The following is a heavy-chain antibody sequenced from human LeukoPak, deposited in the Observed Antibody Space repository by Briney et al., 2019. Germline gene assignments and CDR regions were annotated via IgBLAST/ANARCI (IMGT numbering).Heavy chain of an antibody. CDR2: ISGSSTTI. V-gene: IGHV3-48*02. CDR1: GFTFSSYS. CDR3: ARAQYCGGDCYWSFDY. Sequence: GGSLRLSCAASGFTFSSYSMNWVRQAPRKGLEWVSYISGSSTTIYYADSVKGRFTISRDNAKNSLYLQMNSLRDEDTAVYYCARAQYCGGDCYWSFDYWGQGTLVTVSS. D-gene: IGHD2-21*02. J-gene: IGHJ4*02.